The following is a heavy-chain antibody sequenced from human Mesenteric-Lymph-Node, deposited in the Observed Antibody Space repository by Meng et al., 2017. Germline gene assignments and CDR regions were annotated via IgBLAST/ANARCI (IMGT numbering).Heavy chain of an antibody. CDR2: ISSSGSTI. CDR1: GFIFSNFW. V-gene: IGHV3-48*04. D-gene: IGHD3-22*01. CDR3: ARTDYYDSSGYYQPNPYYFDY. J-gene: IGHJ4*02. Sequence: GGSLRLSCAASGFIFSNFWMSWVRQVPGKGLEWVSYISSSGSTIYYADSVKGRFTISRDNAKNSLYLQMNSLRAEDTAVYYCARTDYYDSSGYYQPNPYYFDYWGQGTLVTVSS.